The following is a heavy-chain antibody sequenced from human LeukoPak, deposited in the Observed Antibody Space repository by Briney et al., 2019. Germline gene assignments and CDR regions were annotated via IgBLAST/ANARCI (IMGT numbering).Heavy chain of an antibody. J-gene: IGHJ4*02. Sequence: GGSLRLSCAASGFTFSSYEMNWVRQAPGKGLEWVSYISSSGSTIYYADSVKGRFTISRDNAKNSLYLQMNSLRAEDTALYYCAKDGYSSSWSYYFDYWGQGTLVTVSS. CDR3: AKDGYSSSWSYYFDY. CDR1: GFTFSSYE. D-gene: IGHD6-13*01. V-gene: IGHV3-48*03. CDR2: ISSSGSTI.